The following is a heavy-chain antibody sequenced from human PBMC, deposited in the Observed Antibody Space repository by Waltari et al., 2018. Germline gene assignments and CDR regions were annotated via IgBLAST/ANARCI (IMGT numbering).Heavy chain of an antibody. CDR3: AVGSGYYPLALFDY. Sequence: QVQLQQWGAGLLKPSETLSLTCAVYGGSFSGYYWTWIRPPAGGGLEWIEKINHSGSTNYNPSLRSGVTISVDTSKNQFSLKLSSVAAADTAVYYCAVGSGYYPLALFDYWGQGTLVTVSS. V-gene: IGHV4-34*01. CDR1: GGSFSGYY. D-gene: IGHD3-3*01. J-gene: IGHJ4*02. CDR2: INHSGST.